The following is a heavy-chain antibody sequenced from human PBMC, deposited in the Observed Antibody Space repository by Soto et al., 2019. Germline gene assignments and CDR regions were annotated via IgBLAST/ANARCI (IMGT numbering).Heavy chain of an antibody. D-gene: IGHD2-15*01. CDR2: INPNSGGT. V-gene: IGHV1-2*02. CDR3: ARVDCSGGSCPINYYYYGMDV. Sequence: ASVKVSCKASGYTFTGYYMHRVRQAPGQGLEWMGWINPNSGGTNYAQKFQGRVTMTRDTSISTAYMELSRLRSDDTAVYYCARVDCSGGSCPINYYYYGMDVWGQGTTVTVSS. CDR1: GYTFTGYY. J-gene: IGHJ6*02.